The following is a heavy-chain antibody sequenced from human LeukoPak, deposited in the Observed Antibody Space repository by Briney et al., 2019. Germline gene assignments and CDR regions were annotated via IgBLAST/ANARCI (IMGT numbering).Heavy chain of an antibody. Sequence: SETLSLTCTVSGGSISGYYWTWIRQPAGKGRVWIGRIYTSGGTNYNPSLKSLVTFSIDTSNNHFSLDLSSVTAADTAVYYCARASITTLMDVWGQGTTVTVSS. CDR3: ARASITTLMDV. D-gene: IGHD3-16*01. V-gene: IGHV4-4*07. CDR2: IYTSGGT. CDR1: GGSISGYY. J-gene: IGHJ6*02.